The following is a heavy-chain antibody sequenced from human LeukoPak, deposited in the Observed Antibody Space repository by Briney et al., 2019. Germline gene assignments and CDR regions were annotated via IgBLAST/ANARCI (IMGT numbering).Heavy chain of an antibody. CDR2: IHHDGRI. CDR3: ARSHDHLWGNYPDY. J-gene: IGHJ4*02. CDR1: GGSIDSTNW. Sequence: PSETLSLTCDVSGGSIDSTNWWNWVRQPPGKGLEWIGEIHHDGRINYNPSLKSRVTFSVDKSKNQFSLRLNSVTAADTAMYYCARSHDHLWGNYPDYWGQGTLVTVSS. V-gene: IGHV4/OR15-8*01. D-gene: IGHD3-16*02.